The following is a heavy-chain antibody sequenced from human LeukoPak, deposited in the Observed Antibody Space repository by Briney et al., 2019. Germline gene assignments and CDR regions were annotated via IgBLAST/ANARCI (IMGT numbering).Heavy chain of an antibody. Sequence: GGSLKLSCAASGFTFSSYAMHWVRQAPGKGLEYVSAISGNGGSTYYANSVKGRFTISRDNSKNTLYLQMGSLRAEDMAVYYCARDTQYSGSYSYPASWGQGTLVTVSS. CDR3: ARDTQYSGSYSYPAS. D-gene: IGHD1-26*01. V-gene: IGHV3-64*01. CDR1: GFTFSSYA. CDR2: ISGNGGST. J-gene: IGHJ4*02.